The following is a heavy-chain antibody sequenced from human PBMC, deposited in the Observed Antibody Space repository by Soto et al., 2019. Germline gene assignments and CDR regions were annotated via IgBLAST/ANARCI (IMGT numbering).Heavy chain of an antibody. J-gene: IGHJ6*03. CDR3: ARVAEMGTVTEGYDYYMDV. V-gene: IGHV1-69*04. CDR1: GDTFSNHT. CDR2: IIPILGVA. D-gene: IGHD4-17*01. Sequence: QVQLVQSGAEVKKPGSSVKVSCKASGDTFSNHTISWVRQAPGQGHEWMGRIIPILGVANYAQTVKGRVKITADKSTTTAYKELSSLRSAETAVYYCARVAEMGTVTEGYDYYMDVWGKGTTVTVSS.